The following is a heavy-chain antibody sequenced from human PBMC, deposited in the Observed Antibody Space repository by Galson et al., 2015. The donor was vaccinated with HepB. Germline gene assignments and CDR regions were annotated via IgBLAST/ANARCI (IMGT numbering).Heavy chain of an antibody. J-gene: IGHJ4*02. D-gene: IGHD5-12*01. CDR1: GYSFTTYW. V-gene: IGHV5-51*01. CDR3: ARRYSHSDWGSDY. Sequence: QSGAEVKKPGESLRISCKGSGYSFTTYWIGWVRQMPGKGLEWMGIIYPGDSDTRYSPSFQGQVTISADKSINTTYLQWSSLKASDTAMYYCARRYSHSDWGSDYWGQGTLVTVSS. CDR2: IYPGDSDT.